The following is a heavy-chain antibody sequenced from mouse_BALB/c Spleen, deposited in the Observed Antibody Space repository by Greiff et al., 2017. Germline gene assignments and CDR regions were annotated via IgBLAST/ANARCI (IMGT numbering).Heavy chain of an antibody. CDR1: GFTFSSYA. CDR2: ISSGGST. V-gene: IGHV5-6-5*01. D-gene: IGHD2-2*01. CDR3: ARGDYGLYYFDY. J-gene: IGHJ2*01. Sequence: EVKLMESGGGLVKPGGSLKLSCAASGFTFSSYAMSWVRQTPEQRLEWVASISSGGSTYYPDSVKGRFTISRDNARNILYLQMSSLRSEDTAMYYCARGDYGLYYFDYWGQGTTLTVSS.